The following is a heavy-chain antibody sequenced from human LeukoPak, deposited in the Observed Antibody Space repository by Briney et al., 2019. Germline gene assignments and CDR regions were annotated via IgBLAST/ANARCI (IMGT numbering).Heavy chain of an antibody. CDR2: IYYSGST. J-gene: IGHJ4*02. CDR3: ARGELNTSSSGFDY. V-gene: IGHV4-59*01. CDR1: GGSINSYY. D-gene: IGHD6-6*01. Sequence: SETLSLTCTVSGGSINSYYWSWIRQPPGKGLEWIGYIYYSGSTNSNPSLKSRVTISLDTSRNRFSLKLSSVTAADTAMYYCARGELNTSSSGFDYWGQGTLVTVSS.